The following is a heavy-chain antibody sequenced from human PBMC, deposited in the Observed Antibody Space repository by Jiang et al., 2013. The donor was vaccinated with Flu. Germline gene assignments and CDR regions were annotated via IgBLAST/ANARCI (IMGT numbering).Heavy chain of an antibody. CDR1: GGSISSYY. Sequence: LLKPSETLSLTCTVSGGSISSYYWSWIRQPPGKRLEWIGYISYTGSTNYNPSLKSRVTISMDTSKNQFSLKLSSVTAADTAVYYCARVGYCSNGVCHRGGIDYWGQGTLVTVSS. D-gene: IGHD2-8*01. V-gene: IGHV4-59*01. CDR2: ISYTGST. J-gene: IGHJ4*02. CDR3: ARVGYCSNGVCHRGGIDY.